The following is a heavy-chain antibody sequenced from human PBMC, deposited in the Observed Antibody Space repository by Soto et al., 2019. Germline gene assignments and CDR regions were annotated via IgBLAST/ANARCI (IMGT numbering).Heavy chain of an antibody. CDR2: IYYSGST. J-gene: IGHJ4*02. CDR1: GGSISSSSYY. Sequence: SETLSLTCTVSGGSISSSSYYWGWIRQPPGKGLEWIGSIYYSGSTYYNPSLKSRVTISVDTSKNQFSLKLSSVTAADTAVYYCASLYDYIWGSWGQGTLVTVSS. CDR3: ASLYDYIWGS. V-gene: IGHV4-39*01. D-gene: IGHD3-16*01.